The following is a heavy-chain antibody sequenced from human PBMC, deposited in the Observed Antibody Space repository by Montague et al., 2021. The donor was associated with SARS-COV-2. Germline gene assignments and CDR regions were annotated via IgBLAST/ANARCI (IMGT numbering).Heavy chain of an antibody. D-gene: IGHD3-9*01. Sequence: SLRLSCAASGFTFSSYAMHWVRQAPGKGLEWVAVISYDGSNKYYADSVKGRFTISRDNSKNTLYLQMNSLRAEDTAVYYCARDPFYYDILTGYIYLAYYYYYGMDVWGQGTTVTVSS. CDR3: ARDPFYYDILTGYIYLAYYYYYGMDV. V-gene: IGHV3-30-3*01. CDR1: GFTFSSYA. J-gene: IGHJ6*02. CDR2: ISYDGSNK.